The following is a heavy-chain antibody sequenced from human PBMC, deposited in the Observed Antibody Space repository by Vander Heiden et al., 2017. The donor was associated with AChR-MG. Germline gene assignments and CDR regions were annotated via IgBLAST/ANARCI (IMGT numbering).Heavy chain of an antibody. Sequence: LRLSCAASRFTFSNYAMSWVRQAPGRGLEWVSAISGSGRSTYYADSVKGRFTISRDNSVNTLYLQMNSLRAEDTAIYYCARDLGHTWGTRLLYYFDSWGQGTLVTVSS. CDR2: ISGSGRST. D-gene: IGHD7-27*01. J-gene: IGHJ4*02. V-gene: IGHV3-23*01. CDR1: RFTFSNYA. CDR3: ARDLGHTWGTRLLYYFDS.